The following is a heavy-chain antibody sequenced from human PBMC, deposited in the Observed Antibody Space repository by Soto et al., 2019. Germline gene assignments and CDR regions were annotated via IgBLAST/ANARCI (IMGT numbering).Heavy chain of an antibody. Sequence: LSLISAVYVGSFSGYYWSWMRQPQGNVLEWIGGINHSGSTNYNPALKSRVTISVDTSKNQFSLKLSSVTAADTAVYYCARARGYDFWSSRLPSLFSAYGMDMWGEETT. D-gene: IGHD3-3*01. CDR3: ARARGYDFWSSRLPSLFSAYGMDM. CDR1: VGSFSGYY. CDR2: INHSGST. V-gene: IGHV4-34*01. J-gene: IGHJ6*02.